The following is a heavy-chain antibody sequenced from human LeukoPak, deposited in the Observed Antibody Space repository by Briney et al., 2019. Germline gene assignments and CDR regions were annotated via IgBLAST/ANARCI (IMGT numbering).Heavy chain of an antibody. CDR1: GFTFSNYA. CDR3: ARDRKDRDHFDY. J-gene: IGHJ4*02. CDR2: IYSGGTT. Sequence: GGSLRLSCAASGFTFSNYAMSWVRQAPGKGLEWVSVIYSGGTTYYADSVKGRFTISRDNSKNTMYLQMNSLRAEDTAVYYCARDRKDRDHFDYWGQGTLVTVSS. V-gene: IGHV3-53*01.